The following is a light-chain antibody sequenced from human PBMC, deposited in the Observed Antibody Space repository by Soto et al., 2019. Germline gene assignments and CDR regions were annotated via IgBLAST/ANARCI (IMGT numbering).Light chain of an antibody. CDR1: SSDIGGYNY. CDR2: EVT. Sequence: QSALTQPASVSGSPGQSITISCTGTSSDIGGYNYVSWYQQHPGKAPKVMIYEVTNRPSGISNRFSGSKSGNTASLTISGLQAEDEADYYCSSYTSSSTVVFGGRTKLTVL. V-gene: IGLV2-14*01. CDR3: SSYTSSSTVV. J-gene: IGLJ2*01.